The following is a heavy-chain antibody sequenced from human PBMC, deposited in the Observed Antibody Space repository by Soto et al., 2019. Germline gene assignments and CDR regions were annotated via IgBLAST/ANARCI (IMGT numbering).Heavy chain of an antibody. V-gene: IGHV3-9*01. CDR2: ISWNSGSI. CDR1: GFTFDDYA. Sequence: SLKISCAASGFTFDDYAMHWVRQAPGKGLEWVSGISWNSGSIGYADSVKGRFTISRDNAKNSLYLQMNSLRAEDTALYYCAKGGVVRRQNWFDPWGQGTLVTVSS. D-gene: IGHD2-2*01. CDR3: AKGGVVRRQNWFDP. J-gene: IGHJ5*02.